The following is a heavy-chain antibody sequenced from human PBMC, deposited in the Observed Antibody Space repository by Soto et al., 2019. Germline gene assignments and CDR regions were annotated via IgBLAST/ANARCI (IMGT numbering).Heavy chain of an antibody. CDR3: ARDLALAGNY. J-gene: IGHJ4*02. D-gene: IGHD6-19*01. V-gene: IGHV3-21*01. Sequence: GGSLRLSCAASGFTFRSYAMNWVRQTQEKGLEWVSSVSSTSTYTHYADSVKGRFTISRDNANNSLFLQMNSLRAEDTAIYYCARDLALAGNYWGQGALVTV. CDR2: VSSTSTYT. CDR1: GFTFRSYA.